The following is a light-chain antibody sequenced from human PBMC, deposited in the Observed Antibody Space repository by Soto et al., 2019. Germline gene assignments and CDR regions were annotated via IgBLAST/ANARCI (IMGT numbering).Light chain of an antibody. CDR3: QQRSNWPPT. Sequence: EIVLPQSPATLSLSPGERATLSCRASQSVSSYLAWYQQKPGQAPRLLIYDASNRATGIPARFSGSGSGTDFPLTISRLAPEDFAVYYCQQRSNWPPTFGPGTKVDIK. CDR2: DAS. J-gene: IGKJ3*01. CDR1: QSVSSY. V-gene: IGKV3-11*01.